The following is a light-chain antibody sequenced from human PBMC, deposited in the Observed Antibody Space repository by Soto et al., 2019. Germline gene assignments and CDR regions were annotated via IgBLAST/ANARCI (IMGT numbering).Light chain of an antibody. Sequence: DIFRTQSPDSLAVSLGERATINCKSSQSVLYSSNNKNYLAWYQQKPGQPPKLLIYWASTRESGVPDRFSGSGSGTDFTLTISSLQAEDVAVYYCQQYYSTPHTFGGGTKVDIK. CDR3: QQYYSTPHT. CDR2: WAS. J-gene: IGKJ4*01. V-gene: IGKV4-1*01. CDR1: QSVLYSSNNKNY.